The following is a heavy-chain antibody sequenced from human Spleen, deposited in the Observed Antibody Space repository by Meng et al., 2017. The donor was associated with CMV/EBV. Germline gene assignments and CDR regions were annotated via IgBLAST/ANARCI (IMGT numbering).Heavy chain of an antibody. D-gene: IGHD1-14*01. CDR2: IQNDGGDK. CDR1: GFTFSTYA. V-gene: IGHV3-30*02. J-gene: IGHJ6*02. Sequence: GGSLRLSCAASGFTFSTYAMHWVRQAPGKGLDWVTLIQNDGGDKYYADSVKGRFTISRDNSKNTLYLQMNSLRAEDTAVYYCAKGTTYGMDVWGQGPRSPSP. CDR3: AKGTTYGMDV.